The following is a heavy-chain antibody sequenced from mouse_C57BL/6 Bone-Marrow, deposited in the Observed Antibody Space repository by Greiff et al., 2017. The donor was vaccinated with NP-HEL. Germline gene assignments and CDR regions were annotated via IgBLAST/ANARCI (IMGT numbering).Heavy chain of an antibody. V-gene: IGHV14-3*01. J-gene: IGHJ1*03. Sequence: EVKVVESVAELVRPGASVKLSCTASGFNIKNTYMHWVKQRPEQGLEWIGRIDPANGNTKYAPKFQGKATITADTSSNTAYLQLSSLTSEDTAIYYCARSLAYYSNLYWYFDVWGTGTTVTVSS. CDR1: GFNIKNTY. CDR2: IDPANGNT. CDR3: ARSLAYYSNLYWYFDV. D-gene: IGHD2-5*01.